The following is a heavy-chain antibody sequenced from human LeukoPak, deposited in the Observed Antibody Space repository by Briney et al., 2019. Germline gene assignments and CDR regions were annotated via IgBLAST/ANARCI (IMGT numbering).Heavy chain of an antibody. V-gene: IGHV3-30*04. CDR1: GFTFSSYA. CDR3: ATESQAYYDGSGSPNY. Sequence: GGSLRLSCAASGFTFSSYAMHWVCQAPGKGLEWVAVISYDGSNKYYADSVKGRFTISRDNSKNTLYLQMNSLRAEDTAVYYCATESQAYYDGSGSPNYWGQGTLVTVSS. J-gene: IGHJ4*02. CDR2: ISYDGSNK. D-gene: IGHD3-10*01.